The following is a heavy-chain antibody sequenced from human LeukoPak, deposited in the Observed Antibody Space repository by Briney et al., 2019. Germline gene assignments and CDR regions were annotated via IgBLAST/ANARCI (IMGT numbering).Heavy chain of an antibody. CDR1: GFNFSTYW. V-gene: IGHV3-7*01. Sequence: GGSLRLSCTASGFNFSTYWMTCVRQVPGKGLEWVANIKEDGSEIYYVDAVKGRFSISRDNAKTSLYLQMHSLSVADTGLYYCVTDQTGRHPYFFDYWGQGTLVTVSS. CDR3: VTDQTGRHPYFFDY. CDR2: IKEDGSEI. D-gene: IGHD3-10*01. J-gene: IGHJ4*02.